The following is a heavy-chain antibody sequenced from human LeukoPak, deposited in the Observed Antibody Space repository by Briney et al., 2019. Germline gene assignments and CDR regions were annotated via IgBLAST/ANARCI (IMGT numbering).Heavy chain of an antibody. CDR1: GFTFSNYW. CDR2: INEDGSNK. Sequence: PRGSLRLSCAASGFTFSNYWMSWIRQAPGKGLKWAAHINEDGSNKYYVDSVEGRFTISRDNAKNSLYLQMNSLRAEDTAVYYCVSWAGKYYETSDFSLAPSNSWGQGTLVTVS. CDR3: VSWAGKYYETSDFSLAPSNS. J-gene: IGHJ4*02. D-gene: IGHD3-22*01. V-gene: IGHV3-7*01.